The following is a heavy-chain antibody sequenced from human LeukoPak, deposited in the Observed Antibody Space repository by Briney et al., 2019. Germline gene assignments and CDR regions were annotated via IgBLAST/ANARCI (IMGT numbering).Heavy chain of an antibody. V-gene: IGHV3-23*01. D-gene: IGHD4-17*01. CDR1: GFTFGSYT. CDR3: AKDQGYYGDSDALDI. CDR2: ISGSGGNI. Sequence: GGSLRLSCAASGFTFGSYTLTWVRQAPGKGLEWVSSISGSGGNIYYADSVKGRFIISRDNFKDTLYLQMNSLRAEDTALYYCAKDQGYYGDSDALDIWGQGTMITVSS. J-gene: IGHJ3*02.